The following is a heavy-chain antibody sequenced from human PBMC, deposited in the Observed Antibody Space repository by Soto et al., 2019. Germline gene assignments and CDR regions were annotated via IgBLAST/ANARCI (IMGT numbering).Heavy chain of an antibody. CDR1: GFTFSSYG. J-gene: IGHJ6*02. Sequence: QVQLVESGGGVVQPGRSLRLSCAASGFTFSSYGMHWVRQAPGKGLEWVAVIWYDGSNKYYADSVKGRFTISRDNSKKRMYLEMSSLGAEHTAVYYCARDRFVVPAAIFHPAPVHGMDVWGQGTTVTVSS. CDR2: IWYDGSNK. CDR3: ARDRFVVPAAIFHPAPVHGMDV. D-gene: IGHD2-2*01. V-gene: IGHV3-33*01.